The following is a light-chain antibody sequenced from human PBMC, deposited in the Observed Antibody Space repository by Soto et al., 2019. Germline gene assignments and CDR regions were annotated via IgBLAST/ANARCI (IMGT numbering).Light chain of an antibody. V-gene: IGKV3-15*01. CDR1: QSVSSN. CDR3: QQYNNWPRT. J-gene: IGKJ1*01. Sequence: EIVMTQCPATLSVSPGERATLSCRASQSVSSNLAWYQQKPGQAPRLLIYGASTRATRIPARFSGSGSGTEFTLTISSLQSEDFAVYYCQQYNNWPRTFGQGTKVEIK. CDR2: GAS.